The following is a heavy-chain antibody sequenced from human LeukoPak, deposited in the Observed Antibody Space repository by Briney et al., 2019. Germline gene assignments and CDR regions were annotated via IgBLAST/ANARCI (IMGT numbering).Heavy chain of an antibody. Sequence: PGGSLRLSCAASGFTFSGYAMSWVRQAPGKGLEWVSAISGSGDGTYYADSVKGRFTISRDNSKNTLFLQMNSLRAEDTAVYYCAEAGVLTLVRGVIVDYWGQGTLVTVSS. J-gene: IGHJ4*02. CDR3: AEAGVLTLVRGVIVDY. D-gene: IGHD3-10*01. CDR1: GFTFSGYA. CDR2: ISGSGDGT. V-gene: IGHV3-23*01.